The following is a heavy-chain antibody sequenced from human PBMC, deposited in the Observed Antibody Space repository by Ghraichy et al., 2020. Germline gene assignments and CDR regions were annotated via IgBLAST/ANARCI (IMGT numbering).Heavy chain of an antibody. CDR2: VNHGGGT. CDR1: GGSFGGYS. V-gene: IGHV4-34*01. CDR3: ATRAGTSWAIDF. J-gene: IGHJ4*02. D-gene: IGHD2-2*01. Sequence: SQTISLTCAVYGGSFGGYSFTWIRQSPGKGLEWIGEVNHGGGTNYNPSLKSRVTISFDTSKNHFSLKLSSVTAADTAVYYCATRAGTSWAIDFWGQGTLVTVSS.